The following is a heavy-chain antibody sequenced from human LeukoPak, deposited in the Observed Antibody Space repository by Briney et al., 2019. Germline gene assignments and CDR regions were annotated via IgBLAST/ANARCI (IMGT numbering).Heavy chain of an antibody. CDR3: ARRKFGSSWRDS. V-gene: IGHV4-39*01. CDR2: IYYSGST. Sequence: SETLCLTRTVFGDSISSSSYYWGCIRQPPGKGLEWIGNIYYSGSTYYNPSLKSRVTISVDTSKNQFSLKLSSVTAADTAVYYCARRKFGSSWRDSWGEGTMVTVSS. J-gene: IGHJ4*02. CDR1: GDSISSSSYY. D-gene: IGHD6-13*01.